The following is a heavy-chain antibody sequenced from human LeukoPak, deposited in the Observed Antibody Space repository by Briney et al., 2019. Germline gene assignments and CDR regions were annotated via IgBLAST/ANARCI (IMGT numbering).Heavy chain of an antibody. CDR3: ARISGGSYSGGFDY. CDR2: MNPNSGNT. J-gene: IGHJ4*02. Sequence: APVKVSCKASGYTFTSYDINWVRQATGQGLEWMGWMNPNSGNTGYAQKFQGRVTMTRNTSISTAYMELRSLRSDDTAVYYCARISGGSYSGGFDYWGQGTLVTVSS. CDR1: GYTFTSYD. D-gene: IGHD1-26*01. V-gene: IGHV1-8*01.